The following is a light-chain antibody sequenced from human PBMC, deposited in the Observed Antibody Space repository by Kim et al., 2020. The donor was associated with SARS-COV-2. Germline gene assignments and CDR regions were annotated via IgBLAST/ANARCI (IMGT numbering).Light chain of an antibody. V-gene: IGLV3-19*01. CDR3: NSRDSSGNHWV. Sequence: SSELTQDPAVSVALGQTVRITCQGDSLRSYYASWYQQKPGQAPVLVIYGKNNRPSGIPDRFSGSSSGNTASLTITGAQAEDEADYYCNSRDSSGNHWVFGGGTQRTVL. CDR2: GKN. J-gene: IGLJ3*02. CDR1: SLRSYY.